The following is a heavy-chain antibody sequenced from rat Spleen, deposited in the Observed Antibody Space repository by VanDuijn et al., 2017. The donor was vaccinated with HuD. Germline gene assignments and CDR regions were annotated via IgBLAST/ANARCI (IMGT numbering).Heavy chain of an antibody. Sequence: EVQLVESGGGLVQPGRSLKLSCAASGFTFSSFAMAWVRQAPKKGLEWVATITSGGSNTYYPDSVKGRFTISRDNAKSTLYLQMDSLRSEDTATYYCAKDQAYGYTPEYFDYWGQGVMVTVSS. CDR3: AKDQAYGYTPEYFDY. V-gene: IGHV5-25*01. J-gene: IGHJ2*01. CDR2: ITSGGSNT. CDR1: GFTFSSFA. D-gene: IGHD1-9*01.